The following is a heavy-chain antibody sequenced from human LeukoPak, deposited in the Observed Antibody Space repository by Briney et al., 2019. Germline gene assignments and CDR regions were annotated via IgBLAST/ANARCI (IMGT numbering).Heavy chain of an antibody. CDR2: INSNGGST. J-gene: IGHJ4*02. V-gene: IGHV3-64D*09. Sequence: PGGSLRLSCSVSGFTFSSYAMHWVRQAAGKGLQFLSSINSNGGSTYYADSVKGRFTISRDNSKSKLYLQMNRLRSEDTAVYYCVKSGYSSSSDVDYWGQGTLVTVSS. D-gene: IGHD5-12*01. CDR1: GFTFSSYA. CDR3: VKSGYSSSSDVDY.